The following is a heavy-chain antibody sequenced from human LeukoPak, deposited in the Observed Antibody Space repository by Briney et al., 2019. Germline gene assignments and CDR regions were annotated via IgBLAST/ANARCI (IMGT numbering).Heavy chain of an antibody. CDR3: ARGGYSYGYPGY. Sequence: GGSLRLSCAASGFTFSSYSMNWVRQAPGKGLEWVSSISSSSSYIYYADSVKGRFTISRDKAKNSMYLQMNSLRAEDTAVYYCARGGYSYGYPGYWGQGTLVTVSS. V-gene: IGHV3-21*01. J-gene: IGHJ4*02. CDR1: GFTFSSYS. CDR2: ISSSSSYI. D-gene: IGHD5-18*01.